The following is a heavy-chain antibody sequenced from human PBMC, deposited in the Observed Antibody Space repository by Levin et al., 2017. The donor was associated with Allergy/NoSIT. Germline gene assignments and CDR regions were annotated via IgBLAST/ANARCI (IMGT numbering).Heavy chain of an antibody. J-gene: IGHJ4*02. D-gene: IGHD4-17*01. Sequence: ASVKVSCKASGYTFTSYAMHWVRQAPGQRLEWMGWINAGNGNTKYSQKFQGRVTITRDTSASTAYMELSSLRSEDTAVYYCARAHTVGDYTGPFDYWGQGTLVTVSS. CDR1: GYTFTSYA. CDR3: ARAHTVGDYTGPFDY. CDR2: INAGNGNT. V-gene: IGHV1-3*01.